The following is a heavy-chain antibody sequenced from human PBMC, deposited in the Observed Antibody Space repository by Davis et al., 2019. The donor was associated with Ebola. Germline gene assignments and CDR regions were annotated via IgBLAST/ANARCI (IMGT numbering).Heavy chain of an antibody. CDR1: GFTFSSYA. CDR3: ARDIPFSSYDY. J-gene: IGHJ4*02. CDR2: IGRDGVHM. D-gene: IGHD5-12*01. V-gene: IGHV3-21*01. Sequence: GASLKISCAASGFTFSSYAMTWVRQAPGKGLEWVSSIGRDGVHMFYADSLRGRFTISRDNARNSLYLQMDSLRDDDTAVYYCARDIPFSSYDYWGQGTLVTVSS.